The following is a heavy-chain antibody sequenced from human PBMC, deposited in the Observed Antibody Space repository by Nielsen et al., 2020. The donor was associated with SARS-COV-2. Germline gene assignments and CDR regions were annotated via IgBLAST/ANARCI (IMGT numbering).Heavy chain of an antibody. Sequence: WIRQPPGKGLEWIGSIYHSGITYYNPSLKSRVTISVDTSRNQFSLKLSSVTAADTAVYYCARAELLWFGDAYYYYYMDVWGKGTTVTVSS. CDR3: ARAELLWFGDAYYYYYMDV. D-gene: IGHD3-10*01. J-gene: IGHJ6*03. V-gene: IGHV4-38-2*02. CDR2: IYHSGIT.